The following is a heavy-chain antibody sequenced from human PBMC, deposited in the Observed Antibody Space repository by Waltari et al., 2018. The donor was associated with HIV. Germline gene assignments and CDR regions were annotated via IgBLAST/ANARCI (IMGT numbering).Heavy chain of an antibody. CDR1: GCTFTDYY. CDR2: INPNSGDT. V-gene: IGHV1-2*06. J-gene: IGHJ4*02. CDR3: ATIPTNPKPDY. Sequence: QVQLVQSGAEVKKPGASVKVSCKASGCTFTDYYIHWVRQAPGQGLECMGRINPNSGDTSYAQKFQGRVTMTRDTSISTAYMDLSRLRSDDTAVYYCATIPTNPKPDYWGQGTLVTVSS. D-gene: IGHD2-8*01.